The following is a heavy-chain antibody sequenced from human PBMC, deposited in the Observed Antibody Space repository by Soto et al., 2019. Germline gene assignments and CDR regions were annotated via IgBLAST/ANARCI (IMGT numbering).Heavy chain of an antibody. Sequence: EVQLVESGGGLVKPGGSPRLSCAASGFTFSTSSLYWVRQAPGKGLEWVSSISSRSYTYYADSVKGRFTISRDNAKNSLYLQMNSLRAEDTAVYYCARAIGYAFDIWGQGTMVTVSS. V-gene: IGHV3-21*01. CDR3: ARAIGYAFDI. CDR1: GFTFSTSS. CDR2: ISSRSYT. D-gene: IGHD1-26*01. J-gene: IGHJ3*02.